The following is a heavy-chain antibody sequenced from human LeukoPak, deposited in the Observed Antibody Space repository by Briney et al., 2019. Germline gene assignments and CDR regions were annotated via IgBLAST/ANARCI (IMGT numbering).Heavy chain of an antibody. CDR2: IKEDGTEK. D-gene: IGHD3-22*01. J-gene: IGHJ4*02. CDR1: GFTFSSYW. CDR3: AREVVLSTSAWFEY. V-gene: IGHV3-7*01. Sequence: GGSLRLSCAVSGFTFSSYWMIWVRQAPGKGLEWVANIKEDGTEKYYQDSVKGRFTISRDNAKNSLYLQMNSLRAEDTAVYYCAREVVLSTSAWFEYWGQGTLVTVSS.